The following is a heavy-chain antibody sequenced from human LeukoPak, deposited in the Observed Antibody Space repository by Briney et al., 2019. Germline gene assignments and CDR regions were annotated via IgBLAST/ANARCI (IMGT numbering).Heavy chain of an antibody. D-gene: IGHD6-19*01. CDR1: GFTFSDYA. J-gene: IGHJ5*02. V-gene: IGHV3-23*01. Sequence: GGSLRLSCAASGFTFSDYAMTWVRQAPGKGLEWVSTINSGGAINYADSVKGRFTISRDNPKNTLYLQMNSLRAEDTAVYYCAKDRASGSGSYSYRGFDHWGQGTLVTVSS. CDR3: AKDRASGSGSYSYRGFDH. CDR2: INSGGAI.